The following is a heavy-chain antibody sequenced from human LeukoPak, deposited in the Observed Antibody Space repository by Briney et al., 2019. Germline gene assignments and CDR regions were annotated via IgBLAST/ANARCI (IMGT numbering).Heavy chain of an antibody. J-gene: IGHJ4*02. CDR2: IIPILGIA. CDR1: GGTFSSYT. D-gene: IGHD3-22*01. Sequence: GASVKVSCKASGGTFSSYTISWVRQAPGQGLEWMGRIIPILGIANYAQKFQGRVTITADKSTSTAYMELSSLRSEDTAVHYCARSYYYDSSGYYYSDFYWGQGTLVTVSS. V-gene: IGHV1-69*02. CDR3: ARSYYYDSSGYYYSDFY.